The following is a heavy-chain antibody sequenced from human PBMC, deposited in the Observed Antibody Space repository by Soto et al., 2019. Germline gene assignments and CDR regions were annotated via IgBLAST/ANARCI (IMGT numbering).Heavy chain of an antibody. Sequence: QVQLQESGPGLVKPSQTLSLTCTVSGGSISSGDYYWSWIRQPPGKGVEWIGDIYYSGSTYYNPSLKSRVTISVDTSKNQFSLKLSSVTAADTAVYYCARDWARLDAFDIWGQGTMVTVSS. V-gene: IGHV4-30-4*01. CDR2: IYYSGST. J-gene: IGHJ3*02. D-gene: IGHD6-6*01. CDR1: GGSISSGDYY. CDR3: ARDWARLDAFDI.